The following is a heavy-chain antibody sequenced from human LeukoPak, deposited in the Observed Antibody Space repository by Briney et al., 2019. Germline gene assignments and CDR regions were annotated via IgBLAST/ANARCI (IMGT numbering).Heavy chain of an antibody. CDR1: GGSISSGGYY. Sequence: SETLSLTCTVSGGSISSGGYYWSWIRQHPGKGLEWIGYIYYSGSTNYNPSLKSRVTISVDTSKNQFSLKLSSVTAADTAVYYCARCIVGATFWFDPWGQGTLVTVSS. J-gene: IGHJ5*02. V-gene: IGHV4-61*08. CDR2: IYYSGST. CDR3: ARCIVGATFWFDP. D-gene: IGHD1-26*01.